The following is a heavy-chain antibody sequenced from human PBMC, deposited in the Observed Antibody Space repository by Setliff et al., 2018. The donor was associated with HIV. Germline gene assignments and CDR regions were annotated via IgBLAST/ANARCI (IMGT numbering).Heavy chain of an antibody. Sequence: SETLSLTCAVHGRSLSIYFWTWIRQSPGKRLEWIGEIDHGGSPTYNPSFKSRVSISLDTANKQFSLTLNSLTAADSALYFCAGGFPKYNFRLFDSWGQGTLVTVS. V-gene: IGHV4-34*01. CDR2: IDHGGSP. CDR3: AGGFPKYNFRLFDS. D-gene: IGHD1-1*01. CDR1: GRSLSIYF. J-gene: IGHJ5*01.